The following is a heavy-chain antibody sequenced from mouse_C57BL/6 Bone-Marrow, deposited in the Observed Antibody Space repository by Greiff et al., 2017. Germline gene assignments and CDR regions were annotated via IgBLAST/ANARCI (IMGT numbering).Heavy chain of an antibody. D-gene: IGHD2-12*01. V-gene: IGHV1-81*01. CDR2: IYPRSGNT. CDR1: GYTFTSYG. J-gene: IGHJ3*01. CDR3: ARNGSYGCFAY. Sequence: VQLQESGAELARPGASVKLSCKASGYTFTSYGISWVKQRTGQGLEWIGEIYPRSGNTYYNEKFKGKATLTADKSSSTAYMELRSLTSEDSAVYFCARNGSYGCFAYWGQGTLVTVSA.